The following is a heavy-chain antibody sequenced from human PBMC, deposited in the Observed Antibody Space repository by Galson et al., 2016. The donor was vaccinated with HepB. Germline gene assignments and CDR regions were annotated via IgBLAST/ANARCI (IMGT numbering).Heavy chain of an antibody. D-gene: IGHD4-23*01. CDR2: IWYDGRDK. CDR1: GFIFSNYG. CDR3: ARAGASDDYGGNSEGYFYYMDV. V-gene: IGHV3-33*01. Sequence: LRLSCAASGFIFSNYGMHWVRQAPGKGLEWVAVIWYDGRDKYYADSVKGRFTISRDNAKNSLYLQMNSLRDEDTAVYYCARAGASDDYGGNSEGYFYYMDVWGKGTTVTVSS. J-gene: IGHJ6*03.